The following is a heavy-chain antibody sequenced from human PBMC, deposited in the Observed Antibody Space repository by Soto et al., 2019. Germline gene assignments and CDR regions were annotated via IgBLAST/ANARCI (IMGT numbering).Heavy chain of an antibody. CDR2: IIPILGIA. V-gene: IGHV1-69*02. CDR1: GGTFSSYP. CDR3: TDLVVADTGMDV. J-gene: IGHJ6*02. D-gene: IGHD2-15*01. Sequence: QVQLVQSGAEVKKPGSSVKVSCKASGGTFSSYPISWVRQAPGQGLEWMGRIIPILGIANYAQKFQGRVTITADNSTSTAYMELSSLRSEDTAVYYFTDLVVADTGMDVWGQGTTVTVSS.